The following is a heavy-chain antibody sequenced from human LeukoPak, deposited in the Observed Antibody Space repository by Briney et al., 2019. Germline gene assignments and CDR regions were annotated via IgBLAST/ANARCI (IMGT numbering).Heavy chain of an antibody. CDR2: IYPGDSDT. Sequence: KDGESLKISCKGSGYSFTSYWIGWVRQMPGKDLEWMGIIYPGDSDTRYSPSFQGQVTISADKSISTAYLQWSSLEASDTAMYYCARPSLWFGEFDYWGQGTLVTVSS. CDR1: GYSFTSYW. CDR3: ARPSLWFGEFDY. V-gene: IGHV5-51*01. J-gene: IGHJ4*02. D-gene: IGHD3-10*01.